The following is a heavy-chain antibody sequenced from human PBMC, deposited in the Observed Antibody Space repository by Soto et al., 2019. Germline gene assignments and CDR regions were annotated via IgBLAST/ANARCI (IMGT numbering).Heavy chain of an antibody. CDR2: LYHIGST. CDR3: RSSTSCYDESCVDV. Sequence: SEPLSLTCAVSGYSISSGNYWAWIRQPPGRGLEWIGSLYHIGSTNYNTSSKSRVTISVDTSKNHFSLELSSVTAADTAIYYCRSSTSCYDESCVDVWGQGTMVTSP. J-gene: IGHJ6*02. D-gene: IGHD2-2*01. CDR1: GYSISSGNY. V-gene: IGHV4-38-2*01.